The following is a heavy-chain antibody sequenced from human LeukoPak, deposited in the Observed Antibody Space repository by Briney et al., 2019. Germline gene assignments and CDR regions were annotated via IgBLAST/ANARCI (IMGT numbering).Heavy chain of an antibody. J-gene: IGHJ6*02. CDR1: GDSLNGYY. D-gene: IGHD3-16*01. V-gene: IGHV4-4*07. CDR3: ARVHSYASGIEV. CDR2: IHSGGT. Sequence: SETLPLTCSVTGDSLNGYYWSWIRQPAGEGLEWIGRIHSGGTNYNPSLKSRVTMSLDTSKNQLSLRLTSVTAADTAVYYCARVHSYASGIEVWGQGTTVTVSS.